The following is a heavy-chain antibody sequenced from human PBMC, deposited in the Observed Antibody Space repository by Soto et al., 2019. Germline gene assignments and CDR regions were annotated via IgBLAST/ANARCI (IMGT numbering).Heavy chain of an antibody. CDR2: INHSGST. Sequence: SSATLSLTCAVYGGSFSGYYWSWIRQPPEKGLEWIGEINHSGSTSYNPSLMSRVTISVDTSKNHFSLKLTSVTAADTAVYYCARVVATIPYYYYGMDVWGQGTTVTVSS. V-gene: IGHV4-34*01. J-gene: IGHJ6*02. CDR3: ARVVATIPYYYYGMDV. CDR1: GGSFSGYY. D-gene: IGHD5-12*01.